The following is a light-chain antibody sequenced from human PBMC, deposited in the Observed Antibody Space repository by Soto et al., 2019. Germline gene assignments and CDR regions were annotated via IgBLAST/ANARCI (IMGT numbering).Light chain of an antibody. J-gene: IGKJ2*01. CDR3: QQYGGSPYT. Sequence: EMVLTRSPGTLSLSPGEGATVACRSSQYIASSYLAWYQQRRGQAPRLLIYGASSRATGIPDRFSGRGSGTDFTLTISRLEPEDFAVYYCQQYGGSPYTFGLGTKVDIK. V-gene: IGKV3-20*01. CDR1: QYIASSY. CDR2: GAS.